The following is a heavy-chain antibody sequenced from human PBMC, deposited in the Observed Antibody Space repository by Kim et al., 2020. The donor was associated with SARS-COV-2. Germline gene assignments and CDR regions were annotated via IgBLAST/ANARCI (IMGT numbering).Heavy chain of an antibody. CDR1: GDSVTSDLYF. CDR2: MCYTRTT. D-gene: IGHD3-16*01. Sequence: SETLSLTCTVSGDSVTSDLYFWTWIRQPPGKGLEWIGNMCYTRTTNINASLRSRVSISIDTPKNQFSLKLSSVTAADTALYYCARALLHGGIILWYDPWG. V-gene: IGHV4-61*01. CDR3: ARALLHGGIILWYDP. J-gene: IGHJ5*02.